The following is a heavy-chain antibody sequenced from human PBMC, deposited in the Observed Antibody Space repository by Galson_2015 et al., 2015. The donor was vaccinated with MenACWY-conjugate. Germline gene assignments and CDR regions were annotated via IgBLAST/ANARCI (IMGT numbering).Heavy chain of an antibody. CDR3: ARLGGNYRTTSHFDY. CDR2: INSDGRST. J-gene: IGHJ4*02. CDR1: GFTFSNYW. V-gene: IGHV3-74*01. Sequence: SQRLSCAASGFTFSNYWMHWVRQAPGKGLVWVSRINSDGRSTSYADSVKGRFTISRDNAKNTLYLQMNSLRAEDTAVYYCARLGGNYRTTSHFDYWGQGTLVTVSS. D-gene: IGHD1-26*01.